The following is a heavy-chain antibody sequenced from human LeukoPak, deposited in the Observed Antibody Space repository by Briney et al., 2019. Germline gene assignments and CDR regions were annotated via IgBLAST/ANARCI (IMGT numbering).Heavy chain of an antibody. CDR1: GFTFSSYA. J-gene: IGHJ6*03. V-gene: IGHV3-30*04. Sequence: GSLRLSCAASGFTFSSYAMHWVRQAPGKGLEWVAVISYDGSNKYYADSVKGRFTISRDNSKNTLYLQMNSLRAEDTAVYYCARAFNSGYWRRSYYYYYMDVWGKGTTVTVSS. CDR2: ISYDGSNK. CDR3: ARAFNSGYWRRSYYYYYMDV. D-gene: IGHD5-12*01.